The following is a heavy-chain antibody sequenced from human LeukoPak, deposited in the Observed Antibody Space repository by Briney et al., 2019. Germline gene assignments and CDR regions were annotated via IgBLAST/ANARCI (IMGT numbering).Heavy chain of an antibody. D-gene: IGHD6-19*01. V-gene: IGHV5-51*01. CDR2: IYPGDSDT. J-gene: IGHJ4*02. CDR1: GYCFTSYW. CDR3: ARPVAGPYYVDY. Sequence: GASLEISCKGSGYCFTSYWIGRVRQMPGEGLEWMGLIYPGDSDTRYSPSFQGQVTISVDKSISTAYLQWSSLKAADTAMYYCARPVAGPYYVDYWGQGTLVTVSS.